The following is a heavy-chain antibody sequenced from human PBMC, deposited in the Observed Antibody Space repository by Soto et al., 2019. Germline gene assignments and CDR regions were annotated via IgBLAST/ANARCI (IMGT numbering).Heavy chain of an antibody. CDR1: GGSISSGGYY. Sequence: TLSLTCTVSGGSISSGGYYWSWIRQHPGKGLEWIGYIYYSGSTYYNPSLKSRVTISVDTSKNQFSLKLSSVTAADTAVYYSARDNYDLFDYWGQGTLVTASS. V-gene: IGHV4-31*03. CDR2: IYYSGST. D-gene: IGHD3-22*01. J-gene: IGHJ4*02. CDR3: ARDNYDLFDY.